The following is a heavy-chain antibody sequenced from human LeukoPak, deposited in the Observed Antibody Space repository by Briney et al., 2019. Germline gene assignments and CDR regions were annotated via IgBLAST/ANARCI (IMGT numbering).Heavy chain of an antibody. V-gene: IGHV1-3*01. CDR1: GYTFTSYA. Sequence: ASVKVSCKASGYTFTSYAMHWVRQAPGQRLEWMGWINAGNGNTKYSQKFQSRVTITRDTSASTAYMELSSLRSEDTAVYYCARASTRIAAAGTAWFDPWGQGTLVTVSS. D-gene: IGHD6-13*01. J-gene: IGHJ5*02. CDR2: INAGNGNT. CDR3: ARASTRIAAAGTAWFDP.